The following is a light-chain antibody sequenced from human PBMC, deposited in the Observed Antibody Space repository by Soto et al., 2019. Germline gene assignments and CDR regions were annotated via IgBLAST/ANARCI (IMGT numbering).Light chain of an antibody. CDR1: QGISSY. CDR3: QQLNSYPLT. V-gene: IGKV1-9*01. CDR2: AAS. Sequence: DIQLTQSPSFLSASVGDRVTITCRASQGISSYLAWYQQKPGKVPKLLIYAASTLQSGVPSRFSGSGSGTEFTLTISSPQPEDFATYYCQQLNSYPLTFGQGTRLEIK. J-gene: IGKJ5*01.